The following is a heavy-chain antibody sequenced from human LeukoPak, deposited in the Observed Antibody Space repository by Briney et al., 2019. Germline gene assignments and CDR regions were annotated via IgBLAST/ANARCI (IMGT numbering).Heavy chain of an antibody. CDR3: ARRAGGYSHPYDY. CDR2: IREDGSEK. CDR1: GFTFSSSW. V-gene: IGHV3-7*03. D-gene: IGHD4-23*01. Sequence: GGSLRLSCAASGFTFSSSWMTWVRQAPGKGLEWVASIREDGSEKSSVESVKGRFTISRDNSKNTLYLQMNSLRAEDTAVYYCARRAGGYSHPYDYWGQGILVTVSS. J-gene: IGHJ4*02.